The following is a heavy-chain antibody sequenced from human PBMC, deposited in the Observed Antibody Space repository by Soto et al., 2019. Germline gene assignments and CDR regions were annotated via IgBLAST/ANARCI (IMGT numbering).Heavy chain of an antibody. Sequence: VGSLRLSCAASGFTFSDYGLSWVRQAPGKGLEWVSSISGSRGSTTYYAGSVKGRFTISRDNSKDTLYLQMNSLRVEDTAVYYCAQDRGCSGSTCYQAYWGPGTLVTVSS. J-gene: IGHJ4*02. V-gene: IGHV3-23*01. CDR3: AQDRGCSGSTCYQAY. D-gene: IGHD2-2*01. CDR2: ISGSRGSTT. CDR1: GFTFSDYG.